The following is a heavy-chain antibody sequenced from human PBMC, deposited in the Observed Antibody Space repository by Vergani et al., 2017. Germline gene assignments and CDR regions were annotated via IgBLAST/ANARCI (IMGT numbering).Heavy chain of an antibody. CDR1: GFTFSSYA. CDR2: ISYDGSNK. V-gene: IGHV3-30-3*01. D-gene: IGHD5-18*01. J-gene: IGHJ4*02. Sequence: QVQLVESGGGVVQPGRSLRLSCAASGFTFSSYAMHWVRQAPGKGLEWVAVISYDGSNKYYADSVKGRFTISRDNSKNTLYLQMNSLRAEDTAVYYCARGPRGRVDTAMAMYFDYWGQGTLVTVSS. CDR3: ARGPRGRVDTAMAMYFDY.